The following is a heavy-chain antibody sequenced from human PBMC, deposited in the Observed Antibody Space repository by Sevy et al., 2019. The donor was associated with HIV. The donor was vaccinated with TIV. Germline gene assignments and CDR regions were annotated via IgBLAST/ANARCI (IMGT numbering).Heavy chain of an antibody. V-gene: IGHV5-51*01. CDR2: IYPGDSDT. J-gene: IGHJ4*02. CDR1: GYSFTSYW. CDR3: ARHPPPNTAMGPQGLVDY. Sequence: GESLKISCKGSGYSFTSYWIGWVRQMPGKGLEWMGIIYPGDSDTRYSPSFQGQVTISADKSISTAYLQWSSLKAPDTAMYYCARHPPPNTAMGPQGLVDYWGQGTLVTVSS. D-gene: IGHD5-18*01.